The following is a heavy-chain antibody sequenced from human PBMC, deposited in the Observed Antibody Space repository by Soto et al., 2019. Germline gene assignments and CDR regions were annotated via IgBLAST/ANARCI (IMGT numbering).Heavy chain of an antibody. J-gene: IGHJ6*02. Sequence: SVKVSCKASGGTFSSYAISWVRQAPGQGLEWMGGIIPIFGTANYAQKFQGRVTITADESTSTAYMELSSLRSEDTAVYYCARDRGTMVRGVSYYYGMDVWGQGTTVTVSS. CDR2: IIPIFGTA. CDR1: GGTFSSYA. V-gene: IGHV1-69*13. CDR3: ARDRGTMVRGVSYYYGMDV. D-gene: IGHD3-10*01.